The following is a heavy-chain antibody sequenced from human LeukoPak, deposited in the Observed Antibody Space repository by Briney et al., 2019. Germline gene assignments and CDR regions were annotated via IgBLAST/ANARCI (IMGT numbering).Heavy chain of an antibody. D-gene: IGHD1-14*01. J-gene: IGHJ4*02. V-gene: IGHV3-74*01. CDR2: INGDGSDT. CDR1: GFTFSSYW. CDR3: ARSGISSPDY. Sequence: GGSLRLSCAASGFTFSSYWMHWVRQAPGKGLVWVSRINGDGSDTSYADSVTGRFTISRDNAKNSLFLQMNSLRVEDTAVYYCARSGISSPDYWGQGTLVTVSS.